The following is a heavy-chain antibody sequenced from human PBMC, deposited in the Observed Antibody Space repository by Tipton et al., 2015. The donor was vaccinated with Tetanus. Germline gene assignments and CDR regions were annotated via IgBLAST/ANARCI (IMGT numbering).Heavy chain of an antibody. CDR1: GGSISRSAHY. J-gene: IGHJ4*02. CDR2: IYYSGSA. V-gene: IGHV4-61*05. D-gene: IGHD3-22*01. CDR3: ARFSYDSGGFYSYFDY. Sequence: TLSLTCNVSGGSISRSAHYWGWIRQPPGKGLEWIGHIYYSGSANYNPSLKSRLTMSIDTSNDQLSLRLTSMTAADTAIYYCARFSYDSGGFYSYFDYWGRGTLVTVSS.